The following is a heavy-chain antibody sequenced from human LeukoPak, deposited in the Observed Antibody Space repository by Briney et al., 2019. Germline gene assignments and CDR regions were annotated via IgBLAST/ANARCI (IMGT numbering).Heavy chain of an antibody. D-gene: IGHD2-15*01. CDR2: INTATGNT. V-gene: IGHV1-3*04. Sequence: ASVKVSSKARRYTLSTYAMHWVRQAPGQSLEWMGWINTATGNTKYSQEFQGRVTFTRDTSASTAYMELSTLRSEDTAVYHCARGKGFCSGGSCHFDSWGQGTLVTVSS. J-gene: IGHJ4*02. CDR1: RYTLSTYA. CDR3: ARGKGFCSGGSCHFDS.